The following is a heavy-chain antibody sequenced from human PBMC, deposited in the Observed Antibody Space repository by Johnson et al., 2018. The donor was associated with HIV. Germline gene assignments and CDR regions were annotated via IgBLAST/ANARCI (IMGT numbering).Heavy chain of an antibody. V-gene: IGHV3-30*19. CDR1: SRYG. D-gene: IGHD6-19*01. Sequence: QVQLVESGGGVVQPGRSLRLSCAASRYGMHWVRQAPGKGLEWVAVISYDGSNKYYADSVKGRFTISRDNPKNTLYLQMNSLRAEDTAVYYCARDAGQWLGDAFDIWGQGTMVTVSS. CDR2: ISYDGSNK. CDR3: ARDAGQWLGDAFDI. J-gene: IGHJ3*02.